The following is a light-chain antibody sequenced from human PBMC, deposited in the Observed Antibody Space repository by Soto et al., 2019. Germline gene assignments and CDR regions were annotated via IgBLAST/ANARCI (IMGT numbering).Light chain of an antibody. J-gene: IGLJ3*02. CDR3: VLYMGSGIWM. CDR2: STN. CDR1: SGSVSASYF. V-gene: IGLV8-61*01. Sequence: QTVVTQEPSLSVSPGGTVTLNCGLSSGSVSASYFPSWFRHTPGQAPRSLIYSTNTRSSGVPDRFSGSILGNKAALTITGAQADDECDYYCVLYMGSGIWMFGGGTKLTVL.